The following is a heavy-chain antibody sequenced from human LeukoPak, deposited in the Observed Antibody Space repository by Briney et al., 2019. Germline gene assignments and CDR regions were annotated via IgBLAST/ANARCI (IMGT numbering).Heavy chain of an antibody. CDR1: GYIFTSYG. Sequence: GASVKVSCKASGYIFTSYGISWVRQAPGQGLEWMGWISAYNGNTNYAQKIQGRVTMTTDTSTSTAYMELRSLRSDDTAVYYCARDQVHYDTLTGLSENYYYGMDVWGQGTTVTVSS. J-gene: IGHJ6*02. V-gene: IGHV1-18*01. CDR2: ISAYNGNT. D-gene: IGHD3-9*01. CDR3: ARDQVHYDTLTGLSENYYYGMDV.